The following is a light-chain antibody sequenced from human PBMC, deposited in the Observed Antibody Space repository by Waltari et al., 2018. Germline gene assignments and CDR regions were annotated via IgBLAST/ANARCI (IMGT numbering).Light chain of an antibody. J-gene: IGKJ4*01. Sequence: EVVMTQSPVALSVSPGERVTLSCKASQNLDNNLAWYQQKPGQSPRLLISGASTRATGVPARFSGSGSGTEFTLTISSLQSEDCAVFYCQQYNRWPPLTFGGGTKVEIK. V-gene: IGKV3-15*01. CDR1: QNLDNN. CDR3: QQYNRWPPLT. CDR2: GAS.